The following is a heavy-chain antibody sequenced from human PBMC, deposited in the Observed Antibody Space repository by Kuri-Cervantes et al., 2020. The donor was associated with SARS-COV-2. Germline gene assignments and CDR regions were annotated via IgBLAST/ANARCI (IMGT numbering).Heavy chain of an antibody. CDR2: IYPGDSDT. CDR3: ARQSRGATATVTTDYYCYGMDV. J-gene: IGHJ6*02. CDR1: GYIFTSYW. V-gene: IGHV5-51*01. Sequence: GESLKISWKGSGYIFTSYWIGWVRQMPGKGLEWMGIIYPGDSDTRYSPSFQGQVTISADKSISTAYLQWSSLKASDTAMYYCARQSRGATATVTTDYYCYGMDVWGQGTTVTVSS. D-gene: IGHD4-17*01.